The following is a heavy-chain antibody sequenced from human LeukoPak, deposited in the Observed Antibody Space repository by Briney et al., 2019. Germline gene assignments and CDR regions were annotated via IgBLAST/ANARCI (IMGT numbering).Heavy chain of an antibody. J-gene: IGHJ5*02. CDR3: ARSGDTRVEQWLDDLWWFDP. V-gene: IGHV1-3*01. CDR1: GYTFTSYA. Sequence: GASVKVSCKASGYTFTSYAMHWVRQAPGQRLEWMGWINAGNGNTKYSQKFQGRVTITRDTSASTAYMELSSLRSEDTAVYYCARSGDTRVEQWLDDLWWFDPWGQGTLVTVSS. CDR2: INAGNGNT. D-gene: IGHD6-19*01.